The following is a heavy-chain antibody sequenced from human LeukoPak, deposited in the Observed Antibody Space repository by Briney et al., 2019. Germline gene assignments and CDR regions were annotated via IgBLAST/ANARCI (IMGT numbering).Heavy chain of an antibody. J-gene: IGHJ4*02. Sequence: GGSLRLSCAASVFTFSSYSMNWFRQAPGKGREWVSSISSSSSYIYYADSVKGRFTISRDNAKNSLYLQMNSLRAEDTAVYYCARDAPLLYYDILTGYTTEFDYWGQGTLVTVSS. CDR1: VFTFSSYS. V-gene: IGHV3-21*01. CDR3: ARDAPLLYYDILTGYTTEFDY. CDR2: ISSSSSYI. D-gene: IGHD3-9*01.